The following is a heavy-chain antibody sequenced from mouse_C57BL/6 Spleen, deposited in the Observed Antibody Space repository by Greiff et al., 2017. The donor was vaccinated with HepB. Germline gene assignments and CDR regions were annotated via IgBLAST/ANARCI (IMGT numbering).Heavy chain of an antibody. D-gene: IGHD3-2*02. CDR3: ARMGDSSGYGWFAY. CDR2: ISNGGGST. J-gene: IGHJ3*01. V-gene: IGHV5-12*01. CDR1: GFTFSDYY. Sequence: DVMLVESGGGLVQPGGSLKLSCAASGFTFSDYYLYWVRQTPEKRLEWVAYISNGGGSTYSPDTVKGRFTISRDNAKNTLYLQMSRLKSEDTAMYYWARMGDSSGYGWFAYWGQGTLVTVCA.